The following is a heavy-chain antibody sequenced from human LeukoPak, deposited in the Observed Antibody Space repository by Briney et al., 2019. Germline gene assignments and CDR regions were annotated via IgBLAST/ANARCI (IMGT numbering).Heavy chain of an antibody. J-gene: IGHJ6*02. CDR1: GGSISSYY. Sequence: SETLSLTCTVSGGSISSYYWSWIRQPPGKGLEWIGYIYYSGSTNYNPSLKSRVTISVDTSKNQFSLKLSSVTAADTAVYYCARGRGKITMVRGSLLWGSFDGMDVWGQGTTVTVSS. D-gene: IGHD3-10*01. CDR3: ARGRGKITMVRGSLLWGSFDGMDV. V-gene: IGHV4-59*12. CDR2: IYYSGST.